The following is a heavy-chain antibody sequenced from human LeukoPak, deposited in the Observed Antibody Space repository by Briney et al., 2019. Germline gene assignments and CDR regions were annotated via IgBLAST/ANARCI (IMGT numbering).Heavy chain of an antibody. D-gene: IGHD6-13*01. CDR2: IYYSGST. V-gene: IGHV4-34*01. CDR3: ARNKFRIAAAGTLDYYYGMDV. J-gene: IGHJ6*02. Sequence: SETLSLTCAVYGGSFSDYYWSWLRQPPGKGLEWIGSIYYSGSTYYNPSLKSRVTISVDTSKNQFSLKLSSVTAADTAVYYCARNKFRIAAAGTLDYYYGMDVWGQGTTVTVSS. CDR1: GGSFSDYY.